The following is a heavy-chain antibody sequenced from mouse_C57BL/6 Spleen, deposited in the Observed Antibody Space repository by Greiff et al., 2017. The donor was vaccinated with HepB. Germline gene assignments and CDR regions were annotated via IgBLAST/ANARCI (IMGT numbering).Heavy chain of an antibody. Sequence: QVQLQQPGAELVMPGASVKLSCKASGYTFTSYWMHWVKQRPGQGLEWIGEIDPSDSYTNYNQKFKGKSTLTVDKSSSTAYMQLSSLTSEDSAVYYCARYESLTAMDYWGQGTSVTVSS. D-gene: IGHD6-2*01. J-gene: IGHJ4*01. CDR2: IDPSDSYT. CDR3: ARYESLTAMDY. V-gene: IGHV1-69*01. CDR1: GYTFTSYW.